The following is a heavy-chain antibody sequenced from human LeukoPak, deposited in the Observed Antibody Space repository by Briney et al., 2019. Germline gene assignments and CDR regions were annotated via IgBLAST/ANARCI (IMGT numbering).Heavy chain of an antibody. V-gene: IGHV3-30*18. D-gene: IGHD3-22*01. CDR2: ISYDGSNK. Sequence: QSGGPLRLSCAASGFTFSSYGMHWVRQAPGKGLEWVAIISYDGSNKYYADSVKGRFTISRDNSNNTLYLQMNSLRAEDTAVYYCAKENYYDSSGYFSFYFDYWGQGTLVTVSS. J-gene: IGHJ4*01. CDR1: GFTFSSYG. CDR3: AKENYYDSSGYFSFYFDY.